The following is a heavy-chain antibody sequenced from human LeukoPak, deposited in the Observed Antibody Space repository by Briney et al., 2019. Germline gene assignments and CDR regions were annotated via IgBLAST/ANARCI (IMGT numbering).Heavy chain of an antibody. Sequence: PGGSLRLSCAASGFTFSSYAMHWVRQASGKGLEYVSAISNNGRTTYYGDSVKGRFTISRDNSKNSLYLQMSSLRAEDTAVYYCVKGSEAYCHSKSDYWGQGTPVAVSS. CDR1: GFTFSSYA. J-gene: IGHJ4*02. CDR2: ISNNGRTT. D-gene: IGHD3-22*01. V-gene: IGHV3-64D*08. CDR3: VKGSEAYCHSKSDY.